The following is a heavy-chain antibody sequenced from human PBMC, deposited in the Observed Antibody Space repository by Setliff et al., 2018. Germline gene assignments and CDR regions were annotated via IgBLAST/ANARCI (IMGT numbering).Heavy chain of an antibody. D-gene: IGHD2-21*01. CDR1: GFTFSSYA. CDR3: SSYLVS. V-gene: IGHV3-30-3*01. J-gene: IGHJ4*02. Sequence: HPGGSLRLSCAASGFTFSSYAMHWVRQAPGKGLEWVAVISYDGSNKYYADSVKGRFTITRDNARNLLYLQMNSLRVDDTAVYYCSSYLVSWGQGAMVTVAS. CDR2: ISYDGSNK.